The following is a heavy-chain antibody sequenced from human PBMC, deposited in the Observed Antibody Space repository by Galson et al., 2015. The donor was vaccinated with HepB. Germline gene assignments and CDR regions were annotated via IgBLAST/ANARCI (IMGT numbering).Heavy chain of an antibody. D-gene: IGHD3-16*01. CDR2: INEDGSEQ. CDR3: AKHGSSGGRNGFDV. CDR1: GFSFSSYW. V-gene: IGHV3-7*01. J-gene: IGHJ3*01. Sequence: SLRLSCAASGFSFSSYWMNWVRQAPGKGLEWVAKINEDGSEQFYLESVKGRFTISRDNAKNSLFLQVNSLRVEDTAMYYCAKHGSSGGRNGFDVWGQGTMVTVSS.